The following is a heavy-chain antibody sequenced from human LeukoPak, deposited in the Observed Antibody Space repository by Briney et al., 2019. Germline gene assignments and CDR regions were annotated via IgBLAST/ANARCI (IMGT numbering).Heavy chain of an antibody. CDR1: GFTFSSYW. D-gene: IGHD6-13*01. Sequence: GGSLRLSCAASGFTFSSYWMSWVRQAPGKGLEWVANIKQDVSEKYSVDSVKGRFTISRDNAKNSLYLQMNSLRAEDTAVYYCVRVANSSSWYSWYYYYGMDVWGQGTTVTVSS. V-gene: IGHV3-7*01. CDR2: IKQDVSEK. CDR3: VRVANSSSWYSWYYYYGMDV. J-gene: IGHJ6*02.